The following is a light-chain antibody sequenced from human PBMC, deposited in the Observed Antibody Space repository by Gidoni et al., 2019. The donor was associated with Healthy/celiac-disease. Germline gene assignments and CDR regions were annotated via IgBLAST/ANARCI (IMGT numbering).Light chain of an antibody. Sequence: TLAFAPGERATLSCRASQSVSSYLAWYQQKPGQAPRLLIYDASNRATGIPARFSGSGSGTDFTLTISSLEPEDFAVYYCQQRSNWPLTFGPGTKVDIK. CDR1: QSVSSY. CDR2: DAS. J-gene: IGKJ3*01. CDR3: QQRSNWPLT. V-gene: IGKV3-11*01.